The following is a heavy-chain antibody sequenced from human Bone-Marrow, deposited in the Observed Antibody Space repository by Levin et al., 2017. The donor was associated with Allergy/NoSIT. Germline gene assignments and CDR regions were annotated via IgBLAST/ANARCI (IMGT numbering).Heavy chain of an antibody. CDR3: VKVGITMIVVAPFDY. CDR2: ISSNGGST. Sequence: GGSLRLSCSASGFTFSSYAMHWVRQAPGKGLEYVSAISSNGGSTYYADSVKGRFTISRDNSKNTLYLQMSSLRAEDTAVYYCVKVGITMIVVAPFDYWGQGTLVTVSS. V-gene: IGHV3-64D*06. J-gene: IGHJ4*02. CDR1: GFTFSSYA. D-gene: IGHD3-22*01.